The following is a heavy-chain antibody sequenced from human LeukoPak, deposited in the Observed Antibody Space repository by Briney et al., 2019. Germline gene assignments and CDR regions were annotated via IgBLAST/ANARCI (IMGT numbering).Heavy chain of an antibody. V-gene: IGHV3-11*01. Sequence: GGSLRLSCAASGFTFTDYYMSWIRQAPGKGLEWVSYITNSGTTIYYADSVKGRFTISRDNSKNTLYLQMNSLRAEDTAVYYCAKSRGIYDNSGWRTFDYWGQGTLVTVSS. J-gene: IGHJ4*02. CDR3: AKSRGIYDNSGWRTFDY. D-gene: IGHD6-19*01. CDR2: ITNSGTTI. CDR1: GFTFTDYY.